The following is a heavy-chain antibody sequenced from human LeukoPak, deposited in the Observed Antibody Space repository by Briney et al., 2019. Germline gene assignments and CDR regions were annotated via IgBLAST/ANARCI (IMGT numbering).Heavy chain of an antibody. CDR2: INHSGST. Sequence: SETLSLTCAVYGRSFSGYYWSWIRQPPGKGLEWIGEINHSGSTNYNPSLKSRVTISVDTSKNQFSLKLSSVTAADTAVYYCARTSRGSSGWHAKYYYDSRASSFDPWGQGTLVTVSS. D-gene: IGHD3-22*01. V-gene: IGHV4-34*01. CDR1: GRSFSGYY. CDR3: ARTSRGSSGWHAKYYYDSRASSFDP. J-gene: IGHJ5*02.